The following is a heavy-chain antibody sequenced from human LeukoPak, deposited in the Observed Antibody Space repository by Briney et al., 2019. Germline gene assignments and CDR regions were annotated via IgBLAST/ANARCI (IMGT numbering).Heavy chain of an antibody. J-gene: IGHJ3*02. Sequence: QPGRSLRLSCAASGFTFDDYAMHWVRQAPGKGLEWVSGISWNSGSIGYADSVKGRFTISRDNAKNSLYLQMNSLRAEDTAVYYCARERSFSGSYPPDAFDIWGQGTMVTVSS. CDR2: ISWNSGSI. CDR1: GFTFDDYA. D-gene: IGHD1-26*01. CDR3: ARERSFSGSYPPDAFDI. V-gene: IGHV3-9*01.